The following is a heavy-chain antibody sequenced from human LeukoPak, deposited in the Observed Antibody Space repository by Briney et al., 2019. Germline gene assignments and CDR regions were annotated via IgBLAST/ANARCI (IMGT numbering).Heavy chain of an antibody. Sequence: ASVKVSCKASGYTFTSYDINWVRQATGQGLEGMGWMNPNRGNTGYAQKYQGRLTMTRNTSISTAYMELSSLRSEDTAVYYCARGGPGGNRRFDYYYYYMDVWGKGTTVTVSS. CDR3: ARGGPGGNRRFDYYYYYMDV. D-gene: IGHD1-14*01. J-gene: IGHJ6*03. CDR2: MNPNRGNT. CDR1: GYTFTSYD. V-gene: IGHV1-8*01.